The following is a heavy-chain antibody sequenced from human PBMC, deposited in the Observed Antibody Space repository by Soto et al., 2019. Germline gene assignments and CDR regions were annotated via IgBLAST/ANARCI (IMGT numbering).Heavy chain of an antibody. Sequence: SETLSLTCTVSGGSVTSGRYYWSWSRQPPGKGLEWIGYIYYTGRTSYSSSLKSRVTISVDTPENQFSLKLSSVTAADTAKYYWARSGAGSGWLRGPGPHLTVSS. CDR3: ARSGAGSGWL. CDR1: GGSVTSGRYY. J-gene: IGHJ4*02. D-gene: IGHD6-19*01. V-gene: IGHV4-61*01. CDR2: IYYTGRT.